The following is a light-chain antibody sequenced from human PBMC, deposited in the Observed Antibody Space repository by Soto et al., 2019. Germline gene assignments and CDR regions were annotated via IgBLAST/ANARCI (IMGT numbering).Light chain of an antibody. CDR2: GVS. J-gene: IGKJ1*01. CDR3: QQYTDWPLT. CDR1: QTVRNNY. V-gene: IGKV3-20*01. Sequence: ESVLTQSPATLSLSPGERATLSCRASQTVRNNYLAWYQQKPGQAPRLLIYGVSSRATGVPDRFSGSGSGTDFTLTISRLEPEDFAVYYCQQYTDWPLTFGQGTKVDNK.